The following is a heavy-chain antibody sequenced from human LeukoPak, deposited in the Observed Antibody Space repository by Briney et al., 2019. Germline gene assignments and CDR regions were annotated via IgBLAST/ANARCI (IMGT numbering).Heavy chain of an antibody. CDR2: INPNSGGT. V-gene: IGHV1-2*02. J-gene: IGHJ4*02. Sequence: ASVKVSCKASGYTFTGYYMHWVRQAPGQGLEWMGWINPNSGGTNYAQKFQGRVTMTRDTSISTAYMELSSLRSEDTAVYYCARTVRQDYVWGSTSDYWGQGTLVTVSS. CDR3: ARTVRQDYVWGSTSDY. D-gene: IGHD3-16*01. CDR1: GYTFTGYY.